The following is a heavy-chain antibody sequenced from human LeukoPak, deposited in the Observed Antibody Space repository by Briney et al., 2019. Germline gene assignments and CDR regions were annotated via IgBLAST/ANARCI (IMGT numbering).Heavy chain of an antibody. J-gene: IGHJ4*02. D-gene: IGHD3-16*01. CDR2: IYSGGST. V-gene: IGHV3-53*01. CDR1: GVSVSSNY. CDR3: ARAYDYVWGSYHARGYYFDY. Sequence: GGSLRLSCAASGVSVSSNYMSWIRQAPGKGLEWVSVIYSGGSTYYAASVKGRFTISRDNSKNTLYLKMNSLRAEDTAVYYCARAYDYVWGSYHARGYYFDYWGQGPLVTVSS.